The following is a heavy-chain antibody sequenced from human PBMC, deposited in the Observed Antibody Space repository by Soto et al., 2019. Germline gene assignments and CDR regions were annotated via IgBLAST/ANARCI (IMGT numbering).Heavy chain of an antibody. CDR1: GASISNNNW. D-gene: IGHD1-26*01. J-gene: IGHJ4*02. CDR3: ASRIEGSTY. Sequence: QMQLQESGPGLVRPSGTLSLTCAVSGASISNNNWWTWVRQPPGKGLEWIGEVYHSGSTNYSPSLRSRVTISVDKSKHQFSLKLTSVTAADTAVYYCASRIEGSTYWGQGTLVTVSS. V-gene: IGHV4-4*02. CDR2: VYHSGST.